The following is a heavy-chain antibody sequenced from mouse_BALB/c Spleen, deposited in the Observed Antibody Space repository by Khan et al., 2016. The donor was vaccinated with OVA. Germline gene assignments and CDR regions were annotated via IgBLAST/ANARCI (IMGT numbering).Heavy chain of an antibody. D-gene: IGHD2-1*01. CDR2: IWAGGST. CDR1: GFSLTSYG. CDR3: AREVYYGNLYYFDY. J-gene: IGHJ2*01. Sequence: VQLQESGPGLVAPSQSLSITCTVSGFSLTSYGVHWVRQPPGKGLEWLGTIWAGGSTNYNSALMSRLSIIKDNSKSQVFLKMNSLQTDDTAIYYCAREVYYGNLYYFDYWGQDTTLTVSS. V-gene: IGHV2-9*02.